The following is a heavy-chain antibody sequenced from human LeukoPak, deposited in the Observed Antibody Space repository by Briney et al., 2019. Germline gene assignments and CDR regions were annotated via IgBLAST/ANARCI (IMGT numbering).Heavy chain of an antibody. D-gene: IGHD3-16*01. J-gene: IGHJ3*02. CDR1: GFTFSNAW. V-gene: IGHV3-15*01. CDR3: AKLWGTYDPLDI. Sequence: PGGSLRLSCAASGFTFSNAWMSWVRQAPGKGLEWVGRIKSKTDGGTTDYAAPVKGRFTISRDDSKNTLYLQMTSLRPEDTAIYYCAKLWGTYDPLDIWGQGTLVTVSS. CDR2: IKSKTDGGTT.